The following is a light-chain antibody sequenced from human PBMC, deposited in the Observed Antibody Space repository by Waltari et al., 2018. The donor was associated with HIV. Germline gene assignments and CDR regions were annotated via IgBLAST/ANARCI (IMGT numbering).Light chain of an antibody. CDR1: ELAKKY. V-gene: IGLV3-27*01. CDR2: RDS. J-gene: IGLJ2*01. Sequence: SYDLTQPSSVSVSPGQTARITCSGRELAKKYARGFQQKPGQAPVLVIYRDSERPSGLPGRFAGSSSGTTVTLSISGAQVEDEGDYFCYFAADNKAIFGGGTKLTVL. CDR3: YFAADNKAI.